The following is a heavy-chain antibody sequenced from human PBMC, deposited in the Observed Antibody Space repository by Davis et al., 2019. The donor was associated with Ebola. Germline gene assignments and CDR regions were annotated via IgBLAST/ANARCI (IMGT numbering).Heavy chain of an antibody. D-gene: IGHD3-3*01. CDR2: IYYSGST. CDR3: ARVNYDFWRGYANWFDP. V-gene: IGHV4-59*01. CDR1: GGSISSYY. Sequence: SETLSLTCTVSGGSISSYYWSWIRQPPGKGLEWIGYIYYSGSTNYNPSLKSRVTISVDTSKNQFSLKLSSVTAAGTAGYYCARVNYDFWRGYANWFDPWGQGTLVTVSS. J-gene: IGHJ5*02.